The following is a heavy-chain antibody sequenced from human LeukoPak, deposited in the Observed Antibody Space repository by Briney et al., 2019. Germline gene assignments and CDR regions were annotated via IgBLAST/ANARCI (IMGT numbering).Heavy chain of an antibody. V-gene: IGHV1-8*01. J-gene: IGHJ6*03. CDR3: ASTPSTYDFPIYYMDV. CDR1: GYTFTSYD. Sequence: ASVKVSCKASGYTFTSYDINWVRQATGQGLEWVGWMSPNSGNTGSAQKFQGRVTMTRNTSISTAYMELSSLRSEDTAVYYCASTPSTYDFPIYYMDVWGKGTTVTVSS. D-gene: IGHD3-3*01. CDR2: MSPNSGNT.